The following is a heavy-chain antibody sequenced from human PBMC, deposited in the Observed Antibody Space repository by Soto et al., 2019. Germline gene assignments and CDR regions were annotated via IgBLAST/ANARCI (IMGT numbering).Heavy chain of an antibody. D-gene: IGHD1-1*01. V-gene: IGHV4-39*01. CDR3: AHYETGNFDY. J-gene: IGHJ4*02. CDR1: GGSISSSSYY. Sequence: SETLSLTCTVSGGSISSSSYYWGWIRQPPGKGLEWIGSIYYSGSTYYNPSLKSRVTISVDTSKNQFSLKLSSVTAADTAVYYCAHYETGNFDYWGQGTLVTVSS. CDR2: IYYSGST.